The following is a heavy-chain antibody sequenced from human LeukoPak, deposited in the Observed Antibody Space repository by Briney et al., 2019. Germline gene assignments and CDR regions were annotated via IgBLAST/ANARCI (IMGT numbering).Heavy chain of an antibody. CDR3: TTITANFDY. Sequence: GGSLRLSCAASGFTFSSFGMSWVRQAPGKGLEWVSAISVSGGSTNYADSVKGRFTISRDNSKNTLYLQMNSLRAEDTAVYYCTTITANFDYWGQGTLVTVSS. D-gene: IGHD1-20*01. CDR2: ISVSGGST. V-gene: IGHV3-23*01. J-gene: IGHJ4*02. CDR1: GFTFSSFG.